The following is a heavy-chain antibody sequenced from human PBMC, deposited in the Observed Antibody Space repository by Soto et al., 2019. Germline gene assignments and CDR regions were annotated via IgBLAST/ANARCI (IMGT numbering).Heavy chain of an antibody. D-gene: IGHD6-13*01. CDR2: ISYDGSNK. CDR1: GFTFSSYA. V-gene: IGHV3-30-3*01. CDR3: ARDHSSSWSFDY. Sequence: LRLSCAASGFTFSSYAMHWVRQAPGKGLEWVAVISYDGSNKYYADSVKGRFTISRDNSKNTLYLQMNSLRAEDTAVYYCARDHSSSWSFDYWGQGTLVTVSS. J-gene: IGHJ4*02.